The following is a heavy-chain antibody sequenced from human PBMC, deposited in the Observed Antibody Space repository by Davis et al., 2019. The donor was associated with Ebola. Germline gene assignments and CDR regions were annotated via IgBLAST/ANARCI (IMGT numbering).Heavy chain of an antibody. CDR1: GGSISSSSYY. J-gene: IGHJ4*02. CDR3: ARTTRGSGWFLDY. CDR2: IYYSGST. Sequence: GSLRLSCTVSGGSISSSSYYWGWIRQPPGKGLEWIGSIYYSGSTYYNPSLKSRVTISVDTSKNQFSLKLSSVTAADTAVYYCARTTRGSGWFLDYWGQGTLVTVSS. V-gene: IGHV4-39*01. D-gene: IGHD6-19*01.